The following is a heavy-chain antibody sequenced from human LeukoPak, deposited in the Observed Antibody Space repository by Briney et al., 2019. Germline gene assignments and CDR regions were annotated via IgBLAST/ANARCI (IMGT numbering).Heavy chain of an antibody. D-gene: IGHD6-13*01. CDR1: GGSFSGYY. J-gene: IGHJ4*02. CDR3: ARRFSGRKPGIAAAGWKRHFDY. CDR2: INHSGST. Sequence: SETLSLTCAVYGGSFSGYYWSWIRQPPGKGLEWIGEINHSGSTNYNPSLKSRVTISVDTSKNQFSLKLSSVTAADTAVYYCARRFSGRKPGIAAAGWKRHFDYWGQGTLVTVSS. V-gene: IGHV4-34*01.